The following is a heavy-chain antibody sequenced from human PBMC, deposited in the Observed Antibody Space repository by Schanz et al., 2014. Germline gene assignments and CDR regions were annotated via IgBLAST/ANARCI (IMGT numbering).Heavy chain of an antibody. D-gene: IGHD1-26*01. CDR3: ARDLSGSFCFDY. J-gene: IGHJ4*02. CDR1: GGSISSSNW. V-gene: IGHV4-4*02. Sequence: QVQLQESGPGLVKPSGTLSLTCAVSGGSISSSNWWSWVRQPPGKGLEWIGEIYHRGTTNYNPSLKSGGTMSVDKAKSQFALRLSSVTAADTAVYYCARDLSGSFCFDYWGQGTLVTVSS. CDR2: IYHRGTT.